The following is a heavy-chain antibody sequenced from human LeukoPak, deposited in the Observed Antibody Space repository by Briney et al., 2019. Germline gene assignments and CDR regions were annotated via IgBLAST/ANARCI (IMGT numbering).Heavy chain of an antibody. D-gene: IGHD1-26*01. J-gene: IGHJ6*03. CDR2: IIPIFGTA. CDR3: ARVIRELWPHYYYYYMDV. V-gene: IGHV1-69*13. Sequence: SVKVSCKASGYTFNTYGITWVRQAPEQGLEWMGGIIPIFGTANYAQKFQGRVTITADESTSTAYMELSSLRSEDTAVYYCARVIRELWPHYYYYYMDVWGKGTTVTISS. CDR1: GYTFNTYG.